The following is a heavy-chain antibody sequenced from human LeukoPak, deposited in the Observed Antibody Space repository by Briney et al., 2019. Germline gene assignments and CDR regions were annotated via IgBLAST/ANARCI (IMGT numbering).Heavy chain of an antibody. J-gene: IGHJ4*02. CDR3: AKDSARIAVAGTPNY. D-gene: IGHD6-19*01. Sequence: GGSLRLSCGASGFTFSNYGMHWVRQAPGKGLEWVAFIRHDGSNKYYADSVKGRFTISRDDSKSTVYLQMNSLRAEDTAVYYCAKDSARIAVAGTPNYWGQGTLVTVSS. V-gene: IGHV3-30*02. CDR1: GFTFSNYG. CDR2: IRHDGSNK.